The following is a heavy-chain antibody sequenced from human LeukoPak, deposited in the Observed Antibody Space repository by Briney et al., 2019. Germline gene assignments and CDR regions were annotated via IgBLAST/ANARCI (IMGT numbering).Heavy chain of an antibody. D-gene: IGHD3-3*01. V-gene: IGHV4-34*01. Sequence: ETLSLTCAVYGGSFSGYYWSWIRQPPGKGLEWIGEINHSGSTNYNPSLKSRVTISVDTSKNQFSLKLSSVTAADTAVYYCAREVRSGRDRTGFPRRYNWFDPWGQGTLVTVSS. CDR3: AREVRSGRDRTGFPRRYNWFDP. CDR2: INHSGST. CDR1: GGSFSGYY. J-gene: IGHJ5*02.